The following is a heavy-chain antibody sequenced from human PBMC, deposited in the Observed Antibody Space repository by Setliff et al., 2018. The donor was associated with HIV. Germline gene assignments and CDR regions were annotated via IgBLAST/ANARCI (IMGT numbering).Heavy chain of an antibody. Sequence: PSETLSLTCAVSGYSISSGYYWGWIRQPPGKGLEWVASISSSGAHIFYADSLKGRFTISRDNGKNLLYLQMNSLRAEDTAVYYCARDEAIEGALTYFDLWGRGTLVTVSS. CDR2: ISSSGAHI. D-gene: IGHD1-26*01. CDR1: GYSISSGYY. CDR3: ARDEAIEGALTYFDL. J-gene: IGHJ2*01. V-gene: IGHV3-21*06.